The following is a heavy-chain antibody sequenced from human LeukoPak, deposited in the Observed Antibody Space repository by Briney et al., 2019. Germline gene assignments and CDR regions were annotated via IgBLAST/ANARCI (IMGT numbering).Heavy chain of an antibody. D-gene: IGHD5-12*01. J-gene: IGHJ4*02. CDR1: GFTFDDYG. CDR3: ARDLGPITLSGFNY. CDR2: INWNGGST. Sequence: PGGSLRLSCAASGFTFDDYGMSWVRQAPGTGLEWVSGINWNGGSTGYADSVKGRFTISRDNAKNSLYLQMNSLRAEDTALYYCARDLGPITLSGFNYWGQGTLVTVSS. V-gene: IGHV3-20*04.